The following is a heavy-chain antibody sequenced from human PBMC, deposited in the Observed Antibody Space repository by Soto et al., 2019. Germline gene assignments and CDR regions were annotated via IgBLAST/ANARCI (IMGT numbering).Heavy chain of an antibody. D-gene: IGHD3-10*01. V-gene: IGHV3-30-3*01. CDR2: ILHDGNNK. J-gene: IGHJ4*02. CDR1: GFTISNYI. CDR3: ARDDEDGSYCDLGY. Sequence: QVQLAESGGGVVQPGRSLRLSCAASGFTISNYIMHWVRQAPGKRLEWVAMILHDGNNKYYADSVKGRFTISRDNSKNTLYLQMNSLRTEDTAMYYCARDDEDGSYCDLGYWGQGTLVTVSS.